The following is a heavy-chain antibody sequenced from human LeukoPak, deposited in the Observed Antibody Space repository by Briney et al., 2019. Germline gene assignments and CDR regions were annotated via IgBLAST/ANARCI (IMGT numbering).Heavy chain of an antibody. Sequence: PSETLSLTCAVYGGSFSDYYWSWIRQPPGKGLEWIGEISHSGGTNYNPSLKSRVTKSLDASKNQFSLKLTSVTAADTAVYYCARHSPSGSHGLDFDYWGQGTLVTVSS. CDR2: ISHSGGT. D-gene: IGHD1-26*01. J-gene: IGHJ4*02. CDR3: ARHSPSGSHGLDFDY. CDR1: GGSFSDYY. V-gene: IGHV4-34*01.